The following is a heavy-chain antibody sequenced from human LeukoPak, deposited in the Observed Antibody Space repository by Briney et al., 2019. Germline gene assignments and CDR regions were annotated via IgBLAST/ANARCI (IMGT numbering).Heavy chain of an antibody. CDR2: INHSGST. CDR3: VRVDCSSTSCYTAYNWFDP. J-gene: IGHJ5*02. Sequence: SETLSLTCAVYGGSFSGYYWSWIRQPPGKGLEWIGEINHSGSTNYNPSLKSRVTISVDTSKNQFSLKLSSVTAADTAVYYCVRVDCSSTSCYTAYNWFDPWGQGTLVTVSS. V-gene: IGHV4-34*01. D-gene: IGHD2-2*02. CDR1: GGSFSGYY.